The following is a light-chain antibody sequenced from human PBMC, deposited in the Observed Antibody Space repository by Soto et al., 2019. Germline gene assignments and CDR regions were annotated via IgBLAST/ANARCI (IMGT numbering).Light chain of an antibody. CDR3: QQYDSSPQP. Sequence: EVVLTQSPGTLSLSPGERATLSCRASQSVSRSYIAWYQQKSGQAPRLLIYGASNRATGIPDRFSGSGSGTDFTLTISRLEPEDFAVYYCQQYDSSPQPFGQGTKVEIK. CDR1: QSVSRSY. J-gene: IGKJ1*01. V-gene: IGKV3-20*01. CDR2: GAS.